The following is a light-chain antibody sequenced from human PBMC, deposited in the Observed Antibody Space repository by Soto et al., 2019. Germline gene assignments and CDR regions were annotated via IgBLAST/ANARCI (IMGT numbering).Light chain of an antibody. CDR1: SSDVGAYNY. J-gene: IGLJ1*01. V-gene: IGLV2-14*03. CDR3: SSYTPSGTLV. CDR2: DVG. Sequence: QSVLTQPASVSGSPGQSITISCTGTSSDVGAYNYVSWFQHHPGKAPKLMIFDVGNRPSGVSNRFSGSKSGNTASLTMSGLQAEDEADYYCSSYTPSGTLVFGTGTKLTVL.